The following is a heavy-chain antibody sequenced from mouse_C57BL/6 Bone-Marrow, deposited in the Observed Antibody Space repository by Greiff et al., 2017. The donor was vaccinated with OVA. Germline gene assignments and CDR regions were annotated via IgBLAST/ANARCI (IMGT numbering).Heavy chain of an antibody. D-gene: IGHD2-1*01. CDR1: GFTFSNYW. CDR3: TDLLFGYYAMDY. V-gene: IGHV6-3*01. J-gene: IGHJ4*01. CDR2: IRLKSDNYAT. Sequence: EVQLQESGGGLVQPGGSMKLSCVASGFTFSNYWMNWVRQSPEKGLEWVAQIRLKSDNYATHYAESVKGRFTISRDDSKSSVYLQMNNLRAEDTGIYYCTDLLFGYYAMDYWGQGTSVTVSS.